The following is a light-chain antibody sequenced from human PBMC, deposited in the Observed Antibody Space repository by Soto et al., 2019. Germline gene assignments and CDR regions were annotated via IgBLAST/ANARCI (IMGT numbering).Light chain of an antibody. CDR3: QQRSNWRFT. V-gene: IGKV3-11*01. CDR1: QSVSSY. CDR2: DAS. J-gene: IGKJ3*01. Sequence: EIVLTQSPATLSLSPGERATLSCRASQSVSSYLAWYQQKPGQAPRILIYDASNRATGIPARFSGGGSGTDFTLTISSLEPDDFAVYYCQQRSNWRFTFGPGTRVDI.